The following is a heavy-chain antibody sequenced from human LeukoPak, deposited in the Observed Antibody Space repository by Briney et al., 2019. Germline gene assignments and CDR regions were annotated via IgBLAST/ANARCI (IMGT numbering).Heavy chain of an antibody. Sequence: GESLKISCKGSGYRFTSYWIGWVRQMPGKGLEWMGIIYPGDSDTRYSPSFQGQVTISADKSISTAYLQWSSLKASDTAMYYCARLHSQGVAWYRRAGTFDYWGQGTLVTVSS. D-gene: IGHD1-1*01. V-gene: IGHV5-51*01. CDR3: ARLHSQGVAWYRRAGTFDY. CDR2: IYPGDSDT. J-gene: IGHJ4*02. CDR1: GYRFTSYW.